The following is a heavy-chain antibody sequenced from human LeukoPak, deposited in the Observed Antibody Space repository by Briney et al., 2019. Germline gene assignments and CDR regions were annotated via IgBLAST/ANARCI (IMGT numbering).Heavy chain of an antibody. Sequence: SETLSLTCVVSGGSVSGYYWGWIRQPPGRRLEWIGYVYYSGSTNYNPSFKSRITISVDTSRNQFSLQLSSVTAADTAVYYCARIHRYCSGGACYVLDNWGQGTLVAVSS. CDR1: GGSVSGYY. J-gene: IGHJ4*02. D-gene: IGHD2-15*01. V-gene: IGHV4-59*02. CDR2: VYYSGST. CDR3: ARIHRYCSGGACYVLDN.